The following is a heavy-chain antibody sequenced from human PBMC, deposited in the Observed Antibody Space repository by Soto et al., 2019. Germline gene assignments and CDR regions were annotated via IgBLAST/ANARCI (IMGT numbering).Heavy chain of an antibody. J-gene: IGHJ5*02. CDR2: IYYSGST. CDR1: GGSISSGGYY. V-gene: IGHV4-31*03. CDR3: ARSVFP. Sequence: QVQLQESGPGLVKPSQTLSLTCTVSGGSISSGGYYWSWIRQHPGTGLEWMGYIYYSGSTYYNPSLXSXFTRSVDTSKNKFSLKLSSVTAADTAVYYCARSVFPWGQGTLVTVSS.